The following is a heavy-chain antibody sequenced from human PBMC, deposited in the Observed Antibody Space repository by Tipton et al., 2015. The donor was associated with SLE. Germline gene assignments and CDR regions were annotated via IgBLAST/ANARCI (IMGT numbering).Heavy chain of an antibody. CDR1: GGSISSHY. J-gene: IGHJ2*01. CDR3: ARDNDSSGYTLWYFDL. V-gene: IGHV4-59*11. Sequence: PGLVKPSETLSLTCTVSGGSISSHYWSWIRQPPGKGLEWIGYIYYSGSTNYNPSLKSRVTISVDTSKNQFSLKLSSVTAADTAVYYCARDNDSSGYTLWYFDLWGRGTLVTVSS. D-gene: IGHD3-22*01. CDR2: IYYSGST.